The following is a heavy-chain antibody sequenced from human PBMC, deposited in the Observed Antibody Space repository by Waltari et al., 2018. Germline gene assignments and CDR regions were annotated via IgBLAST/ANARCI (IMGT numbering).Heavy chain of an antibody. J-gene: IGHJ6*03. V-gene: IGHV1-69*12. D-gene: IGHD7-27*01. CDR2: IIPIFGIP. CDR3: ATHKLGISQHYYHMGA. CDR1: GGPFGGYG. Sequence: VQLVQSGAEVRTPGSSVKVPCKASGGPFGGYGISWVRLTPGQRLEWLGVIIPIFGIPDYSQKFQDRLTITADASTSTAYMELSSLTSEDTAIYFCATHKLGISQHYYHMGAWGKGTTVTISS.